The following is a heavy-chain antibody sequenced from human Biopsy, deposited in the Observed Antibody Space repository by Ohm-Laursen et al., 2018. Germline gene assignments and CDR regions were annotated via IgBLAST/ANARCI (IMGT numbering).Heavy chain of an antibody. J-gene: IGHJ4*02. CDR3: ARVFCTSTTCYGLLDN. CDR1: GYTFTTYG. V-gene: IGHV1-18*01. Sequence: ASVKVSCKVSGYTFTTYGISWVRQAPGQGLEWMGWINTYSGNTNYGKKFHDRVIMTSDTSTSTAYLEHRSLRSDDTAVYYCARVFCTSTTCYGLLDNWGQGTVVTVSS. D-gene: IGHD2/OR15-2a*01. CDR2: INTYSGNT.